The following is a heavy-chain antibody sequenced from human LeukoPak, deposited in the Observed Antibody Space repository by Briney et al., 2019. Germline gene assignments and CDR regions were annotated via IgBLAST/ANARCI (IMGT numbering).Heavy chain of an antibody. CDR3: ARGSQYNYETSGYYSHDY. CDR2: IYYSGST. CDR1: GGSISSYY. J-gene: IGHJ4*02. Sequence: PSETLSLTCTVSGGSISSYYWNWIRQPPGRGLDWIGYIYYSGSTNYNPSLKSRVTISVDTSKNQFSLKLSSVTAADTAVYYCARGSQYNYETSGYYSHDYWGQGTLVTVSS. D-gene: IGHD3-22*01. V-gene: IGHV4-59*12.